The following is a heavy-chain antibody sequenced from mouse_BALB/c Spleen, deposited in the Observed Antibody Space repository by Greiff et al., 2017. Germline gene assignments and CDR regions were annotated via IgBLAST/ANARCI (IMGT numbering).Heavy chain of an antibody. J-gene: IGHJ3*01. D-gene: IGHD1-1*01. CDR3: PQIYYYGSSPFAY. V-gene: IGHV6-6*02. Sequence: EVKVEESGGGLVQPGGSMKLSCVASGFTFSNYWMNWVRQSPEKGLEWVAEIRLKSNNYATHYAESVKGRFTISRDDSKSSVYLQMNNLRAEDTGIYYCPQIYYYGSSPFAYWGQGTLVTVSA. CDR1: GFTFSNYW. CDR2: IRLKSNNYAT.